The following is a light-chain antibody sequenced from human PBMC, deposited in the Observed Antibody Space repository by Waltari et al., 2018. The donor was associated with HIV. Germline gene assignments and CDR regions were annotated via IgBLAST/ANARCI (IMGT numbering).Light chain of an antibody. V-gene: IGLV3-19*01. CDR3: KTRDRSGNLYV. J-gene: IGLJ1*01. Sequence: SSELTQDPAVSVALGQTVKITCKGDNLRTYYASWYQQKPGQAPVLVSYGKNRRPSEIPDRFSSSASRNTASLIITGAQAEDEAEYYCKTRDRSGNLYVFGTGTTVTVL. CDR2: GKN. CDR1: NLRTYY.